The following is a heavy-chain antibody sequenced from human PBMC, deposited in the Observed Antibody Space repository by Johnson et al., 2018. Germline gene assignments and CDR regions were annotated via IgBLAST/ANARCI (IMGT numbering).Heavy chain of an antibody. CDR3: ARTPMQGGGMDV. D-gene: IGHD3-16*01. CDR2: IIPIFGPA. J-gene: IGHJ6*02. V-gene: IGHV1-69*01. CDR1: GGTFSSYA. Sequence: QVQLVESGAEVKKPGSSVKVSCKASGGTFSSYAISWVRQAPGQGLEWMGGIIPIFGPANYAQKFQGRVTITADESTSTAYRELSSLRSEDTAVYYCARTPMQGGGMDVWGQGTTVTVSS.